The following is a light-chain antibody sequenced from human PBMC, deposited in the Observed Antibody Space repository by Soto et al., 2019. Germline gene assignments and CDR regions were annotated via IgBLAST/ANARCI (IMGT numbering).Light chain of an antibody. CDR1: SSDVGGYNY. CDR2: DVS. J-gene: IGLJ3*02. CDR3: CSYAGSYTFLNWV. V-gene: IGLV2-11*01. Sequence: QSALTQPRSVSGSPGQSVTISCTGTSSDVGGYNYVSWYQQHPGKAPKLMIYDVSKRPSGVPDRFSGSKSGNTASLTISGLQAEDEADYYCCSYAGSYTFLNWVFGGGTQLTVL.